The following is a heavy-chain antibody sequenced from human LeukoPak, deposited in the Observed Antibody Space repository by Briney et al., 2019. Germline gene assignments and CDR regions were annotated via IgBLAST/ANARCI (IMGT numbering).Heavy chain of an antibody. V-gene: IGHV3-11*01. CDR2: IFSSDPTT. J-gene: IGHJ4*02. CDR1: GFTSSYSY. Sequence: GSLRLSCAASGFTSSYSYMGWIRQAPGKGLEWVSYIFSSDPTTHYADSVKGRFTISRENDKKSLYLQMNSLRAEDTAVYYCARALSVTGYYQGFDYWGQGTLVTVSS. D-gene: IGHD3-9*01. CDR3: ARALSVTGYYQGFDY.